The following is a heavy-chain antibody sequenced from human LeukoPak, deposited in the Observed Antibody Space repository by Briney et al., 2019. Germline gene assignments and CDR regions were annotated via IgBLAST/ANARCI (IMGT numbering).Heavy chain of an antibody. V-gene: IGHV3-30-3*01. J-gene: IGHJ4*02. CDR2: ISYDGSNK. CDR1: GFTFSSYA. D-gene: IGHD3-10*01. CDR3: AREAGSGGDFDY. Sequence: PGRSLRLSCAASGFTFSSYAMHWVRQAPGKGLEWVAVISYDGSNKYYADSVKGRFTISRDNSKNTLYLQMNSLRAEDTAMYYCAREAGSGGDFDYWGQGTLVTVSS.